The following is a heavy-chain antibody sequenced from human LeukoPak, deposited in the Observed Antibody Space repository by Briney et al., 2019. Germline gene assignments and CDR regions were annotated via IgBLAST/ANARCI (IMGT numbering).Heavy chain of an antibody. CDR3: ATHTIFGVVTLPFDY. V-gene: IGHV1-24*01. CDR1: GYTLTELS. Sequence: ASVKVSCKVSGYTLTELSMHWVRQAPGKGLEWMGGFDPEDGETIYAQKFQGRVTMTEDTSTDTAYMELSSLRSEDTAVYYCATHTIFGVVTLPFDYWGQGTLVTVSS. CDR2: FDPEDGET. D-gene: IGHD3-3*01. J-gene: IGHJ4*02.